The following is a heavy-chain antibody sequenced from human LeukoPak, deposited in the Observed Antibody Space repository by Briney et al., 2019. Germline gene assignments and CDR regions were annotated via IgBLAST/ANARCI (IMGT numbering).Heavy chain of an antibody. CDR2: INPSGGST. Sequence: ASVKVSCKASGYTFTSYYMHWVRQAPGQGLEWMGIINPSGGSTSYAQKFQGRVTMTRDTSTSTAYMELSSLRSEDTAVYYCATVDRNYYDSSGRAPFDYWGQGTLVTVSS. V-gene: IGHV1-46*01. CDR1: GYTFTSYY. J-gene: IGHJ4*02. D-gene: IGHD3-22*01. CDR3: ATVDRNYYDSSGRAPFDY.